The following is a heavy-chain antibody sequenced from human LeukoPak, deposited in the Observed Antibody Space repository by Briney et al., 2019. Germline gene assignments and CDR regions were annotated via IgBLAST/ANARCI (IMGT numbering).Heavy chain of an antibody. Sequence: GRSLRLSRAASGFTSSSYGMHWVRQAPGKGLEWVAVISYDGSNKYYADSVKGRFTISRDNSKNTLYLQMNSLRAEDTAVYYCAKDRIAARGWFDPWGQGTLVTVSS. V-gene: IGHV3-30*18. CDR3: AKDRIAARGWFDP. J-gene: IGHJ5*02. CDR1: GFTSSSYG. CDR2: ISYDGSNK. D-gene: IGHD6-6*01.